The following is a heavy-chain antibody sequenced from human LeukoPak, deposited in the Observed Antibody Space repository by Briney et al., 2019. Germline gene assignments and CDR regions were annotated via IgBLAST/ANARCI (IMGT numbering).Heavy chain of an antibody. Sequence: SETLSLTCAVSGVPISSFYWSWIRQPPGKGLEWIGYVFYTGDTNYNPSLKSRVTMSLDTPKNQLSLRLTSVTAADTAVYYCARHPFATPFDHWGRGTLVTVSS. J-gene: IGHJ4*02. CDR1: GVPISSFY. D-gene: IGHD2-15*01. CDR3: ARHPFATPFDH. CDR2: VFYTGDT. V-gene: IGHV4-59*08.